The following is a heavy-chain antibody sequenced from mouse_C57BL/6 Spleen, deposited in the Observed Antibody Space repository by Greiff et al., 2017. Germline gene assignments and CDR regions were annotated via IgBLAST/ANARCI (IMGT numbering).Heavy chain of an antibody. D-gene: IGHD2-2*01. CDR3: ARLAGGYETWFAY. Sequence: QQSCKASGYTFTSYWMHWVKQRPGRGLEWIGRIDPNSGGTKYNEKFKSKATLTVDKPSSTAYMQLSSLTSEDSAVYYCARLAGGYETWFAYWGQGTLVTVSA. V-gene: IGHV1-72*01. CDR1: GYTFTSYW. CDR2: IDPNSGGT. J-gene: IGHJ3*01.